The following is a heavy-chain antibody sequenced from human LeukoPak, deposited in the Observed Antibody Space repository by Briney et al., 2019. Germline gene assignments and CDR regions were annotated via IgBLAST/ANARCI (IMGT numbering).Heavy chain of an antibody. CDR2: ISANNGDT. Sequence: GASVKVSCKASGYTFTSYGTSWVRQAPGQGLEWVGWISANNGDTDYAQKFQARVTMTTDTSTSTAYMELRSLRSDDTAVYYCARESHVSREDSWGQGTLVTVSS. CDR1: GYTFTSYG. J-gene: IGHJ4*02. D-gene: IGHD1-26*01. CDR3: ARESHVSREDS. V-gene: IGHV1-18*01.